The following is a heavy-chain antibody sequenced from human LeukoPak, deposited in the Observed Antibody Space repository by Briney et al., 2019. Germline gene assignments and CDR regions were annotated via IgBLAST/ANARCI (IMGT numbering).Heavy chain of an antibody. CDR2: IKEDGSEK. Sequence: GGSLRLSCAASGFTFSSYWMSWVRQAPGKGLEWVANIKEDGSEKHYVDSVKGRFTISRDNAKNSLYLEVDSLRAEDTAVYYCGRIAYGNYVWGQGALVTVSS. J-gene: IGHJ4*02. CDR1: GFTFSSYW. CDR3: GRIAYGNYV. V-gene: IGHV3-7*05. D-gene: IGHD3-16*01.